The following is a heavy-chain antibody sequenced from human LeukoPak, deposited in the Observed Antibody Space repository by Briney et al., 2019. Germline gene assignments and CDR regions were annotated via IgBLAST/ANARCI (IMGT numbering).Heavy chain of an antibody. CDR3: ASRLEPLGGGDWFDP. CDR2: FDPEDGET. CDR1: GYTLTELS. D-gene: IGHD1-1*01. Sequence: GASVKVSRKVSGYTLTELSMHWVRQAPGKGLEWMGGFDPEDGETIYAQKFQGRVTMTEDTSTDTAYMELSSLRSEDTAVYYCASRLEPLGGGDWFDPWGQGTLVTVSS. J-gene: IGHJ5*02. V-gene: IGHV1-24*01.